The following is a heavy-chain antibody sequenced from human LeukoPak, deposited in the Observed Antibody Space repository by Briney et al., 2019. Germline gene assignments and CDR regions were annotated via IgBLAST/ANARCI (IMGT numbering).Heavy chain of an antibody. CDR3: ARDQGYSYGFDY. Sequence: AGGSLRLSCAASGFTVSSNYMSRVRQAPGKGLEWVSVIYSGGSTYYADSVKGRFTISRDNSKNTLYLQMNSLRAEDTAVYYCARDQGYSYGFDYWGQGTLVTVSS. CDR2: IYSGGST. J-gene: IGHJ4*02. V-gene: IGHV3-53*01. CDR1: GFTVSSNY. D-gene: IGHD5-18*01.